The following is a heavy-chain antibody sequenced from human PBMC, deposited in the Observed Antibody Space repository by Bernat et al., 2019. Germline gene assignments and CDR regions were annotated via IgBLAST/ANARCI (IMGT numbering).Heavy chain of an antibody. Sequence: QVQLVQSGAEVKKPGASVKVSCKVSGYTLTELSMHWVRQAPGKGLEWMGGFDPEDGETIYAQKFQGRVTMPEDTSTDTAYMELSSRRSEDTAVYYCATGVGGGATVYYFDYWGQGTLVTVSS. J-gene: IGHJ4*02. D-gene: IGHD1-26*01. CDR2: FDPEDGET. CDR3: ATGVGGGATVYYFDY. CDR1: GYTLTELS. V-gene: IGHV1-24*01.